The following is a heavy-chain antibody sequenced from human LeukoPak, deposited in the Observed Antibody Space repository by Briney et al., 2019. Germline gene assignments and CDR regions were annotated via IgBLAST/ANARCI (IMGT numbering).Heavy chain of an antibody. J-gene: IGHJ6*03. V-gene: IGHV4-4*09. D-gene: IGHD3-3*01. CDR3: ARLWGEDFWSGDKTSKYYYYYMDV. CDR2: IYTSGST. CDR1: GGSISSYY. Sequence: PSETLSLTCTVSGGSISSYYWSWIRQPPGKGLEWIGYIYTSGSTNYNPSLKSRVTISVDTSKNQFSLKLSSVTAADTAVYYCARLWGEDFWSGDKTSKYYYYYMDVWGKGTTVTVSS.